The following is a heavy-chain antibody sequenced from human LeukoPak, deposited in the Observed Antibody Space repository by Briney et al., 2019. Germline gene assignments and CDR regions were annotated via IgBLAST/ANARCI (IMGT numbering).Heavy chain of an antibody. CDR2: INPNSGGT. J-gene: IGHJ6*03. Sequence: EASVKVSCKASGYTFTGYYMHWVRQAPGQGLEWMGWINPNSGGTNYAQKFQGRVTMTRDTSISTAYMELSRLRSDDTAVYYCARETRITTRRAGTMDVWGKGTTVTVSS. V-gene: IGHV1-2*02. CDR1: GYTFTGYY. D-gene: IGHD3-3*01. CDR3: ARETRITTRRAGTMDV.